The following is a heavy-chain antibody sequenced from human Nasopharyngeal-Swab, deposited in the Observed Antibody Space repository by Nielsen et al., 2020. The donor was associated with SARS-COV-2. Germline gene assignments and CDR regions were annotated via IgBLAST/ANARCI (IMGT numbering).Heavy chain of an antibody. D-gene: IGHD5-12*01. V-gene: IGHV3-48*03. CDR1: GLGFSNYE. CDR3: AREVPYSGHDDAFDI. J-gene: IGHJ3*02. Sequence: GESLKISCAASGLGFSNYEMNWVRQAPGKGPEWISYISTTTATIYYADSAKGRFTISRDNAKNSLYLQMNSLRAEDTAVYYCAREVPYSGHDDAFDIWGQGTMVTVSA. CDR2: ISTTTATI.